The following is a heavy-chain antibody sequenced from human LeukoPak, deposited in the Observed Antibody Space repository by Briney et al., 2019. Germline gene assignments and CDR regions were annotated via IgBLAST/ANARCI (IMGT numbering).Heavy chain of an antibody. J-gene: IGHJ5*02. CDR1: GFTFSSYA. V-gene: IGHV3-30*14. Sequence: GGSLRLSCAASGFTFSSYAMHWVRQAPGKGLEWVAVISYDGSNKYYADSVKGRFTISRDNSKNTLYLQMNSLRAEDTAVYYCAREGYCGGDCSNLDPWGQGTLVTVSS. D-gene: IGHD2-21*02. CDR2: ISYDGSNK. CDR3: AREGYCGGDCSNLDP.